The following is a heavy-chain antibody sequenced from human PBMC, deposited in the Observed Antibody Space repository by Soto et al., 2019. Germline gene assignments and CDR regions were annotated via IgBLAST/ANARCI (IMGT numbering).Heavy chain of an antibody. J-gene: IGHJ4*02. V-gene: IGHV3-48*01. CDR2: ITSSSSTI. CDR1: GFTFSNHS. Sequence: EVQLVESGGGLVPPGGSLSLSCAVSGFTFSNHSMNWVRQAPGKGLEWVSYITSSSSTIYYADSVKGRFTISRDNAKNSLYLQMNSLRAEDTAFYYCARGGISSSGLKKGALDDWGQGALVTVSS. CDR3: ARGGISSSGLKKGALDD. D-gene: IGHD6-6*01.